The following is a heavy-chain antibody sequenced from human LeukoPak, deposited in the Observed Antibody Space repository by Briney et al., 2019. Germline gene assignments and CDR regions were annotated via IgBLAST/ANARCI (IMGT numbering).Heavy chain of an antibody. V-gene: IGHV4-34*01. CDR2: INHSGST. CDR1: GGSFSGYY. D-gene: IGHD3-10*01. Sequence: SETLSLTCAVYGGSFSGYYLSWIRQPPGKGLEWIGEINHSGSTNYNPSLKSRVTISVDTSKNQFSLKLSSVTAADTAVYYCARAPYYGSGSYPINRQYNWFDPWGQGTLVTVSS. CDR3: ARAPYYGSGSYPINRQYNWFDP. J-gene: IGHJ5*02.